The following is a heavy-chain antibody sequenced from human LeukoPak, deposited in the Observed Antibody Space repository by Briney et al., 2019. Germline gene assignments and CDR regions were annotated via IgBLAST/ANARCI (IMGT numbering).Heavy chain of an antibody. CDR1: GFTFSSYA. Sequence: GGSLRLSCAASGFTFSSYAMHWVRQAPGKGLEWVAVISYDGSNKYYADSVKGRFTISRDNSKNTLYLQMNSLRADDTAVYYCARDRSEDIALMVYADYWGQGTLVTVSS. CDR2: ISYDGSNK. CDR3: ARDRSEDIALMVYADY. D-gene: IGHD2-8*01. V-gene: IGHV3-30*04. J-gene: IGHJ4*02.